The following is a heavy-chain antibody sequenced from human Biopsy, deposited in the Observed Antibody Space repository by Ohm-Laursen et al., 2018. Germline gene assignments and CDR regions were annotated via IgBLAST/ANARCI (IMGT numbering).Heavy chain of an antibody. CDR2: FNSDGSST. V-gene: IGHV3-74*01. Sequence: SRRLSCAASGFTFSSYYMHWVRQAPGKGLVWASRFNSDGSSTSYADSVKGRFTISRDNANNTLYLQMNSLRAEDTAVYYCARGGGGNSRDWYFDLWGRGTLVTVSS. CDR3: ARGGGGNSRDWYFDL. CDR1: GFTFSSYY. J-gene: IGHJ2*01. D-gene: IGHD1-7*01.